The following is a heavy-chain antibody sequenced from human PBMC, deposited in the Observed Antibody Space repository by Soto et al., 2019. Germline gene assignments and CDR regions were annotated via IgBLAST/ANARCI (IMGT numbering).Heavy chain of an antibody. J-gene: IGHJ4*02. CDR2: VNRSGTT. CDR3: ARLIHCKTTSCYFDY. CDR1: GGSFSRKY. V-gene: IGHV4-34*01. Sequence: SETLSLTCSVYGGSFSRKYWNSVRQSPGKGLEWIGKVNRSGTTYYNPSLKSRVTISGDTSKNQFSLKLSSVTAADTAVFYCARLIHCKTTSCYFDYWGQGTLVTVSS. D-gene: IGHD2-2*01.